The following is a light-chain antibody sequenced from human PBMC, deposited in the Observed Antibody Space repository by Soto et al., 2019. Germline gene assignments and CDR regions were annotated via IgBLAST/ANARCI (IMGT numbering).Light chain of an antibody. CDR3: GSWDSSLSAYV. J-gene: IGLJ1*01. CDR1: SSNIGGNS. Sequence: QSVLTQPPSVSAAPGQTVTISCSGSSSNIGGNSVSWYQQLPGTAPKLLIYDDNKRPSGIPDRFSGSKSGTSATLGITGFQTGDEADYDCGSWDSSLSAYVFGTGSKV. V-gene: IGLV1-51*01. CDR2: DDN.